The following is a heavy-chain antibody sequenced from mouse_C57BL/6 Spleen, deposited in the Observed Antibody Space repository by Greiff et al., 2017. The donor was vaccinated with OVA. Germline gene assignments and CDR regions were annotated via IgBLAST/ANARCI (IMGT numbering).Heavy chain of an antibody. CDR2: IDPETGGT. D-gene: IGHD4-1*01. CDR3: TRLGLGQNFDV. Sequence: QVHMKQSGAELVRPGASVTLSCKASGYTFTDYEMHWVKQTPVHGLEWIGAIDPETGGTAYNQKFKGKAILTADKFSSTAYMELRSLTSEDSAVYYCTRLGLGQNFDVWGTGTTVTVSS. J-gene: IGHJ1*03. CDR1: GYTFTDYE. V-gene: IGHV1-15*01.